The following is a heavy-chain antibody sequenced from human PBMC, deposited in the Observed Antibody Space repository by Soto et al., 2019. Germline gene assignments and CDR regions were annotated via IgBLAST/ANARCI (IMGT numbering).Heavy chain of an antibody. CDR3: ARDFRFLEWPDY. J-gene: IGHJ4*02. D-gene: IGHD3-3*01. Sequence: SETLSLTCAVYGGSFSGYYWSWIRQPPGKGLEWIGEINHSGSTNYNPSLKSRVTISVDTSKNQFSLKLSSVTAADTAVYYCARDFRFLEWPDYWGQGTLVTVSS. CDR1: GGSFSGYY. CDR2: INHSGST. V-gene: IGHV4-34*01.